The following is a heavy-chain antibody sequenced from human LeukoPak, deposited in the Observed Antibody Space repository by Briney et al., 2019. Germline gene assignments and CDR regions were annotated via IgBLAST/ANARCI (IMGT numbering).Heavy chain of an antibody. J-gene: IGHJ4*02. CDR1: GFTFNTFN. D-gene: IGHD3-9*01. Sequence: TGGSLRLSCAASGFTFNTFNMNWVRQAPGKGLEWVSSITSGGDYIYYADSVKGRFTTSRDNAKNSLALQLNSLRVEDTAVYYCARGHYDVLAASYKWTPDYWGQGTLVTVSS. V-gene: IGHV3-21*01. CDR2: ITSGGDYI. CDR3: ARGHYDVLAASYKWTPDY.